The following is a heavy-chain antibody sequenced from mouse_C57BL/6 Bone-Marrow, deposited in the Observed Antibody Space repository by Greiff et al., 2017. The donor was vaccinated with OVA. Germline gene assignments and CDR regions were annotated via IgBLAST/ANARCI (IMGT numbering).Heavy chain of an antibody. CDR1: GYTFTGYW. Sequence: QVQLQQSGAELMKPGASVKLSCKATGYTFTGYWIEWVKQRPGHGLKWIGEILPGSGSTNYPEKFKGKATLTVDTSSSTAYMQLSSLTSEDSAIYYCARGGRGMAYWGQGTLVTVSA. J-gene: IGHJ3*01. D-gene: IGHD1-1*02. CDR2: ILPGSGST. CDR3: ARGGRGMAY. V-gene: IGHV1-9*01.